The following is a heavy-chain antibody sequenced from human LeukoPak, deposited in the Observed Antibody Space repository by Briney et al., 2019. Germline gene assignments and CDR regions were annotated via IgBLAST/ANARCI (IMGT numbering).Heavy chain of an antibody. Sequence: GGSLRLSCAASGFTFSSYTMNWVRQAPGKGLEWVSAISGSGGSTYYADSVKGRFTISRDNSKNTLYLQMNSLRAEDTAVYYCAIGGRYCTNGVCYSRGYYYYGMDVWGQGTTVTVSS. CDR3: AIGGRYCTNGVCYSRGYYYYGMDV. D-gene: IGHD2-8*01. V-gene: IGHV3-23*01. CDR1: GFTFSSYT. CDR2: ISGSGGST. J-gene: IGHJ6*02.